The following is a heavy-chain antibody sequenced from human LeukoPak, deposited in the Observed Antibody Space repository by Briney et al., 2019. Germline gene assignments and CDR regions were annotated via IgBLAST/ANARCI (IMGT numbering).Heavy chain of an antibody. CDR1: GGTFSSYA. CDR2: IIPIFGTA. J-gene: IGHJ4*02. Sequence: ASVKVSCKASGGTFSSYAISWVRQAPGQGLEWMGGIIPIFGTANYAQKFQGRVTITADESTSTAYMELSSLRSEDTAVYYCARDLKLYGSGSYNLDYWGQGTLVTVSS. CDR3: ARDLKLYGSGSYNLDY. D-gene: IGHD3-10*01. V-gene: IGHV1-69*13.